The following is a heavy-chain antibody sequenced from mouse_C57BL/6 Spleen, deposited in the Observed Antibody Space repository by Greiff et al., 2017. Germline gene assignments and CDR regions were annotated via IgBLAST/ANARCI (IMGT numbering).Heavy chain of an antibody. CDR2: ISSGGSYT. J-gene: IGHJ3*01. Sequence: DVKLVESGGDLVKPGGSLKLSCAASGFTFSSYGMSWVRQTPDKRLEWVATISSGGSYTYYPDSVKGRFTISRDNAKNTLYLQMSSLKSEDTAMYYCARQGTTVVTPFAYWGQGTLVTVSA. D-gene: IGHD1-1*01. CDR1: GFTFSSYG. CDR3: ARQGTTVVTPFAY. V-gene: IGHV5-6*02.